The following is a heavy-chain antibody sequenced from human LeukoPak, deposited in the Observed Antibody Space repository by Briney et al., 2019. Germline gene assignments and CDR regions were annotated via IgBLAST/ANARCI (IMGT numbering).Heavy chain of an antibody. J-gene: IGHJ4*02. Sequence: GASVKVSCKASGYTFTSYDINWVRQATGHGLEWMGWMNPNSGNTGYAQKFQGRVTMTRNTSISTAYMELSSLRSEDTAVYYCARGLGRTVMVTRGGVRFDYWGQGTLVTVSS. D-gene: IGHD5-18*01. CDR1: GYTFTSYD. CDR3: ARGLGRTVMVTRGGVRFDY. CDR2: MNPNSGNT. V-gene: IGHV1-8*01.